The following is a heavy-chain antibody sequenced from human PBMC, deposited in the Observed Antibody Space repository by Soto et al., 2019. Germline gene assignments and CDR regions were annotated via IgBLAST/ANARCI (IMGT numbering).Heavy chain of an antibody. CDR1: GFTFNNYW. CDR2: IKTDGSSP. CDR3: ARDRIAGSGSCDN. Sequence: EVQLVESGGGLVQPGGSLRLACAASGFTFNNYWIHWVRQAPGKGLEWVSRIKTDGSSPNYADFVKGRFTISSDNAKNTLYLQMNSLRAEDTAVYYCARDRIAGSGSCDNWGQGTLVTVSS. J-gene: IGHJ4*02. V-gene: IGHV3-74*01. D-gene: IGHD3-10*01.